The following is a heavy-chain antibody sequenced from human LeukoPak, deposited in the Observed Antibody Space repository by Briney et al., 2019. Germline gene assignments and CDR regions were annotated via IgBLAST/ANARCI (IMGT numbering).Heavy chain of an antibody. CDR1: GFTFSSYA. CDR3: ARAGAAGGEFDY. CDR2: ISGSGGST. J-gene: IGHJ4*02. D-gene: IGHD6-13*01. V-gene: IGHV3-23*01. Sequence: PGGSLRLSCAASGFTFSSYAMSWVRQAPGKGLEWVSAISGSGGSTYYADSVKGRFTISRDNSKNTLYLQMNSLRAEDTAVYYCARAGAAGGEFDYWGQGTLVTVSS.